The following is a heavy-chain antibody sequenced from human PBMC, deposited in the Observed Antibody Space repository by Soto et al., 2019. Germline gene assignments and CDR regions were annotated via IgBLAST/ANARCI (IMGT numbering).Heavy chain of an antibody. CDR3: ARLKLGYDFWSGYYDYYYYYMDV. J-gene: IGHJ6*03. CDR1: GYSFTSYW. CDR2: IYPGDSDT. V-gene: IGHV5-51*01. Sequence: GESLKISCKGSGYSFTSYWIGWVRQMPGKGLEWMGIIYPGDSDTRYSPSFQGQVTISADKSISTAYLQWSSLKASDTAMYYCARLKLGYDFWSGYYDYYYYYMDVWAKGPRSPSP. D-gene: IGHD3-3*01.